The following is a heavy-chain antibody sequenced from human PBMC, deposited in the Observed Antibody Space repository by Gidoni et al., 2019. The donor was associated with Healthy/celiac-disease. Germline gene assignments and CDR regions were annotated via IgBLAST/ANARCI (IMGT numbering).Heavy chain of an antibody. CDR1: GYTFTSYY. J-gene: IGHJ4*02. V-gene: IGHV1-46*01. D-gene: IGHD3-3*01. CDR3: ATSRGFWSGPYSYFDY. Sequence: QVQLVQSGAEVKKPGASVKVSCKASGYTFTSYYMHWVRQAPGQGLEWMGIINPSGGSTSYAQKFQGRVTMTRDTSTSTVYMELSSLRSEDTAVYYCATSRGFWSGPYSYFDYWGQGTLVTVSS. CDR2: INPSGGST.